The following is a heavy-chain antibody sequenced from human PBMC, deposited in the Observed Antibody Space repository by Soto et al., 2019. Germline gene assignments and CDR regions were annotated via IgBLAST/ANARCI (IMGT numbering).Heavy chain of an antibody. CDR2: IYWADDK. J-gene: IGHJ4*02. CDR3: AHRYCSGGSCYLVY. Sequence: QITLKESGPTLVKPTQTLTLTCTFSGFSLSTSGVGVGWIRQPPGKALECLALIYWADDKRYSPSLKSRLTITKDTSKNQVVLTMTNMDPVDTATYYCAHRYCSGGSCYLVYWGQGTLFTVSS. D-gene: IGHD2-15*01. V-gene: IGHV2-5*02. CDR1: GFSLSTSGVG.